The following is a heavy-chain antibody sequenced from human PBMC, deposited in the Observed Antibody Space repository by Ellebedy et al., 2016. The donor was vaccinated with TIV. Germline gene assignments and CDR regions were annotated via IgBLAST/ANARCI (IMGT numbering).Heavy chain of an antibody. J-gene: IGHJ6*02. Sequence: ASVKVSCKASGGTFSSYAISWVRQAPGQGLEWMGGIIPIFGTANYAQKFQGRVTITADESTSTAYMELSSLRSEDTAVYYCARERGVLIVREYYYYGMDVWGQGTTVTVSS. V-gene: IGHV1-69*13. D-gene: IGHD3-22*01. CDR3: ARERGVLIVREYYYYGMDV. CDR1: GGTFSSYA. CDR2: IIPIFGTA.